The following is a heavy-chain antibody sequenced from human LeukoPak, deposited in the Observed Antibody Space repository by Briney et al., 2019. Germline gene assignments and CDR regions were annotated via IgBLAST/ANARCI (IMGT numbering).Heavy chain of an antibody. D-gene: IGHD2-2*01. V-gene: IGHV3-11*01. CDR2: ISSSGSTI. CDR1: GFTFSDYY. Sequence: GGSLRLSCAASGFTFSDYYMSWIRQALGKGLEWVSYISSSGSTIYYADSVKGRFTISGDNAKNSLYLQMNSLRAEDTAVYYCARAVIVVVPAARGKNFDYWGQGTLVTVSS. J-gene: IGHJ4*02. CDR3: ARAVIVVVPAARGKNFDY.